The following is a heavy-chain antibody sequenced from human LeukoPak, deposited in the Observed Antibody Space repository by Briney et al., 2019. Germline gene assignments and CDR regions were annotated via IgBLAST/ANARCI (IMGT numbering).Heavy chain of an antibody. Sequence: GGSLTLSCAVSGFTFSSYVMSWVRQAPGKGLEWVSGIRISGDTSYYADSVKGRFSISRDNSKNTLYLQMNSLRAEDTAVYYCAKDLTNWNVDYWGQGTLVTVSS. J-gene: IGHJ4*02. CDR1: GFTFSSYV. V-gene: IGHV3-23*01. CDR2: IRISGDTS. D-gene: IGHD1-1*01. CDR3: AKDLTNWNVDY.